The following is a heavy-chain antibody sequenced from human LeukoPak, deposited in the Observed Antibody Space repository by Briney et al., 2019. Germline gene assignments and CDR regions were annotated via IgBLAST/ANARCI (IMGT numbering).Heavy chain of an antibody. CDR3: ARNLWFGESFDY. Sequence: PSETLPLTCTVSGGSVSSGSYYSSWIRQPPGKGLEWIGYIYYSGSTNYNPSLKSRVTISVDTSKNQFSLKLSSVTAADTAVYYCARNLWFGESFDYWGQGTLVTVSS. J-gene: IGHJ4*02. CDR1: GGSVSSGSYY. V-gene: IGHV4-61*01. D-gene: IGHD3-10*01. CDR2: IYYSGST.